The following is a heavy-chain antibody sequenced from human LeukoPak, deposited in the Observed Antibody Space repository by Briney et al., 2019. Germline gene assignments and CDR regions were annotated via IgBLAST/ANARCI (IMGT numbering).Heavy chain of an antibody. CDR1: GFPFSSYW. CDR3: ARGSPMGSF. J-gene: IGHJ4*02. CDR2: IKQDGSEK. V-gene: IGHV3-7*01. D-gene: IGHD3-16*01. Sequence: GESLRLSCEVSGFPFSSYWMSWVRQAPGKGLEWVANIKQDGSEKNYVDSVKGRFTISRDNAKNSLYRQMISLRAEDTAVYYCARGSPMGSFWGQGTLVTVSS.